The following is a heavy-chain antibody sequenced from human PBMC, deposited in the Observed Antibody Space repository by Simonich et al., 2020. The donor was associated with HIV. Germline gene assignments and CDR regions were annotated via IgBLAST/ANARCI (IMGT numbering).Heavy chain of an antibody. Sequence: QVQLVQSGAEVKKPGASVKVSCNASGYNFTGYYLHWVRQAPGQGLEWLGWINPNSGDTKSAQHFQGRVTMTRDTSISTAYMELSRLTSDDTAIFYCARAGVRQWLVQYLQHWGQGTLVTVSS. CDR2: INPNSGDT. V-gene: IGHV1-2*02. CDR1: GYNFTGYY. CDR3: ARAGVRQWLVQYLQH. D-gene: IGHD6-19*01. J-gene: IGHJ1*01.